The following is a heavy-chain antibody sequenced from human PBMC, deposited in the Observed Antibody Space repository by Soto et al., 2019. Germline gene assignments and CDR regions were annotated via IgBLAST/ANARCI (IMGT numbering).Heavy chain of an antibody. CDR3: AKGRGGSGSLAPRVDF. V-gene: IGHV3-23*01. J-gene: IGHJ4*02. Sequence: EVQLLESGGGLVQPGGSLRLSCAASGFTFNNYAMTWVRQAPGKGLEWVSAISGGGDTTSYADSVKGRFTVSGDGSKNTLYLRMSSLRAEDTALYYCAKGRGGSGSLAPRVDFWGQGTLVTVSS. D-gene: IGHD3-10*01. CDR2: ISGGGDTT. CDR1: GFTFNNYA.